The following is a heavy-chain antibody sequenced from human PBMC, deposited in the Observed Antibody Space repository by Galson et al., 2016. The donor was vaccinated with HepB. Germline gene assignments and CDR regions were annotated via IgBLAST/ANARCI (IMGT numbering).Heavy chain of an antibody. Sequence: SLRLSCAASGFTFSSYAMSWVRQAPGKELAWVSGISDSGRTTYYADSVRGRFTISRDNSKNTLYLQMNSLRAEDTAVYYCAKVRPRKFLEWLFEGLLDYWGQGTLVSVSS. J-gene: IGHJ4*02. CDR3: AKVRPRKFLEWLFEGLLDY. V-gene: IGHV3-23*01. CDR2: ISDSGRTT. D-gene: IGHD3-3*01. CDR1: GFTFSSYA.